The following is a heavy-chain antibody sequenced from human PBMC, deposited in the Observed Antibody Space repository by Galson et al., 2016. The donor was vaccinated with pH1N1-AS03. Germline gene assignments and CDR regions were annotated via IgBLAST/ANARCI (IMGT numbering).Heavy chain of an antibody. Sequence: CAISGDSVLSDSAAWNWVRQSPSRGLEWLGRTYLRSTWYHDYAESMKSRIIINADTSKNQSSLQLNSVTPEDTAVYYCVRDIYGDPLGEWGQGPLVTVSS. CDR1: GDSVLSDSAA. CDR3: VRDIYGDPLGE. J-gene: IGHJ4*02. CDR2: TYLRSTWYH. V-gene: IGHV6-1*01. D-gene: IGHD4-17*01.